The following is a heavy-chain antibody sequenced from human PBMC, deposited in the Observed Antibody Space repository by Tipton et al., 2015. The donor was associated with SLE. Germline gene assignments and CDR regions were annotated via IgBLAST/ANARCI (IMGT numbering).Heavy chain of an antibody. V-gene: IGHV3-30*18. CDR2: ISYDGSNK. D-gene: IGHD3-22*01. CDR1: GFTFSSYS. Sequence: RSLRLSCAASGFTFSSYSMNWVRQAPGKGLEWVAVISYDGSNKYYADSVKGRFTVSRDNSKNTLFLQMNSLRPEDTAVYYCAKAHLNYYDSSGYDYWGQGTLVAVSS. J-gene: IGHJ4*02. CDR3: AKAHLNYYDSSGYDY.